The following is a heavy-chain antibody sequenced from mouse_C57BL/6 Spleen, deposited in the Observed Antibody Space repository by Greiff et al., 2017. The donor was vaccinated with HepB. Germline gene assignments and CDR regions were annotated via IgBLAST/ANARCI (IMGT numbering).Heavy chain of an antibody. J-gene: IGHJ1*03. Sequence: VKLVESGPGLVAPSQSLSITCTVSGFSLTSYAISWVRQPPGKGLEWLGVIWTGGGTNYNSAHKSRLSISKDNSKSQVFLKMNSLQTDDTARYYCARELGRSYWYFDVWGTGTTVTVSS. CDR2: IWTGGGT. CDR1: GFSLTSYA. D-gene: IGHD4-1*01. V-gene: IGHV2-9-1*01. CDR3: ARELGRSYWYFDV.